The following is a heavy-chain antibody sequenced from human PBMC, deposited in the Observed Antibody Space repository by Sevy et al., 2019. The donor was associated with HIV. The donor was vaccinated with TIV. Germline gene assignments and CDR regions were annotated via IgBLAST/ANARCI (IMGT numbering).Heavy chain of an antibody. Sequence: SETLSLTCTVSGGSISSSSYYWGWIRQPPGKGLEWIGSIYYGGSTYYNPSLKSRVTISVDTSKNQFSLKLSSVTAADTAVYYCARLTGRDWFDPWGQGTLVTVSS. CDR1: GGSISSSSYY. CDR3: ARLTGRDWFDP. J-gene: IGHJ5*02. D-gene: IGHD7-27*01. V-gene: IGHV4-39*01. CDR2: IYYGGST.